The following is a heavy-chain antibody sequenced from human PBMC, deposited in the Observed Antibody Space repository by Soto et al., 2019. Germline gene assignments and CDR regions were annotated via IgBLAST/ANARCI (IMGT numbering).Heavy chain of an antibody. Sequence: PGGSLRLSCAASGFTFSSYWMHWVRQAPGKGLVWVSRINSDGSSTSYADSVKGRFTISRDNAKNTLYLQMNSLRAEDTAVYYCARDYCSSTSCYVSEGDYYYGMDVWGQGTTVTVSS. CDR2: INSDGSST. CDR3: ARDYCSSTSCYVSEGDYYYGMDV. D-gene: IGHD2-2*01. J-gene: IGHJ6*02. CDR1: GFTFSSYW. V-gene: IGHV3-74*01.